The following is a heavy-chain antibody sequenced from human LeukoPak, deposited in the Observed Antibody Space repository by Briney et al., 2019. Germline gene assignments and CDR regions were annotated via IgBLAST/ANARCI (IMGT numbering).Heavy chain of an antibody. Sequence: ASVKVSCKASGYTFTSYGISWVRQAPGQGLEWMGWISAYNGNTNYAQKLQGRVTMTTDTSTSTAYMELRSLRSDDTAGYYCARDSYVVATLRHFDYWGQGTLVTVSS. CDR1: GYTFTSYG. V-gene: IGHV1-18*01. CDR3: ARDSYVVATLRHFDY. D-gene: IGHD5-12*01. J-gene: IGHJ4*02. CDR2: ISAYNGNT.